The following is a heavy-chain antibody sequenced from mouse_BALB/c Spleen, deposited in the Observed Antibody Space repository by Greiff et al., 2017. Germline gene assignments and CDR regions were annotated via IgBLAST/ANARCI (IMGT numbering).Heavy chain of an antibody. CDR1: GFSLTGYG. D-gene: IGHD1-1*01. CDR3: ARDDYGTHYAMDY. V-gene: IGHV2-6-7*01. Sequence: QVQLKQSGPGLVAPSQSLSITCTASGFSLTGYGVNWVRQPPGKGLEWLGMIWGDGSTDYNSALKSRLSISKDNSKSQVFLKMNSLQTDDTARYYCARDDYGTHYAMDYWGQGTSVTVSS. J-gene: IGHJ4*01. CDR2: IWGDGST.